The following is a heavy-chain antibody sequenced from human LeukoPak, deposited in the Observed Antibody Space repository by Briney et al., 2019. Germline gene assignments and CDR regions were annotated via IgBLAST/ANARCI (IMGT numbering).Heavy chain of an antibody. CDR3: ARLRDGRWLLEY. CDR2: INYSGTT. Sequence: SQTLSLTCTVSGGSINSGGYYWSWIRQHPGKGLEWIASINYSGTTYYNPSLKSRVTISEDRSKNQFSLKLSSVTAADTAVYYCARLRDGRWLLEYWGQGTLVTVSS. J-gene: IGHJ4*02. V-gene: IGHV4-30-2*03. CDR1: GGSINSGGYY. D-gene: IGHD5-24*01.